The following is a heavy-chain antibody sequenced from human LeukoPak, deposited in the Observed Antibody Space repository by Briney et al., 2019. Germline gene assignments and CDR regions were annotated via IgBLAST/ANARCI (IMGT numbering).Heavy chain of an antibody. J-gene: IGHJ4*02. CDR1: GFTFSRFA. CDR2: TSGSGSST. D-gene: IGHD3-22*01. CDR3: AKDRGDYYDSSGLDY. V-gene: IGHV3-23*01. Sequence: PAGSLTLSCAAAGFTFSRFAMSWVRQAPGKGLGWVSATSGSGSSTYYADSVKGRFTISRDNSKNTLYLQMNSLRAEDTAVYYCAKDRGDYYDSSGLDYWGQGTLVTVSS.